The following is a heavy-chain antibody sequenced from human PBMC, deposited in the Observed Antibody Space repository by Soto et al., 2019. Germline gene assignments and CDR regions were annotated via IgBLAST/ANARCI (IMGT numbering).Heavy chain of an antibody. CDR3: ARGTGDIVVVPAAKVDYYYYGMDV. CDR1: GFTFSDYY. Sequence: GGSLRLSCAASGFTFSDYYMSWIRQAPGKGLEWVSYISSSGSTIYYADSVKGRLTISRDNAKNSLYLQMNSLRAEDTAVYYCARGTGDIVVVPAAKVDYYYYGMDVWGQGTTVTVSS. J-gene: IGHJ6*02. CDR2: ISSSGSTI. V-gene: IGHV3-11*01. D-gene: IGHD2-2*01.